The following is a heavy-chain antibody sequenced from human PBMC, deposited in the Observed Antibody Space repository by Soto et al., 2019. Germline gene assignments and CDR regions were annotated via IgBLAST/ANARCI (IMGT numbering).Heavy chain of an antibody. V-gene: IGHV3-53*01. CDR2: IYSGGRT. D-gene: IGHD5-12*01. CDR3: HGYGY. Sequence: EVQVVESGGGLIQPGRSLRLSCEVSGFSVTANYMSWVRQAPGKGLEWVSVIYSGGRTYYIDSVKGRFSISRDISKNTLYLQMNNLRAEDTAVYYCHGYGYWGQGTLVTVSS. J-gene: IGHJ4*02. CDR1: GFSVTANY.